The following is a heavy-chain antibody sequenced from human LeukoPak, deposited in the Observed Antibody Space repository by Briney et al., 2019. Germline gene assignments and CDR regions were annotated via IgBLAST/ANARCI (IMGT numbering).Heavy chain of an antibody. J-gene: IGHJ3*02. D-gene: IGHD2-21*01. CDR3: VRHVIEPRGASDI. Sequence: SETLSLTCTVSGGSISSYYWSWIRQPPGKGLEWIGYIYYSGSTNYNPSLKSRVTISVDTSKNQFSLKLSSVTAADTAVYYCVRHVIEPRGASDIWGQGTMVTVSS. CDR1: GGSISSYY. CDR2: IYYSGST. V-gene: IGHV4-59*08.